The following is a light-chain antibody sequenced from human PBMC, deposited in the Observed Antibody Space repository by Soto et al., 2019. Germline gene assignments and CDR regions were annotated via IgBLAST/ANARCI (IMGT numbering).Light chain of an antibody. J-gene: IGKJ1*01. CDR2: GAS. CDR1: QTVGSN. Sequence: IVRPQSPAALSVSLGERATLSCRASQTVGSNLAWFQHRAGQAPRLLIYGASTRATGVPASFSGSGSGTEFTLTISSLQSADFAVYYCQQYDNWPPWTFGQGTKVDIK. V-gene: IGKV3-15*01. CDR3: QQYDNWPPWT.